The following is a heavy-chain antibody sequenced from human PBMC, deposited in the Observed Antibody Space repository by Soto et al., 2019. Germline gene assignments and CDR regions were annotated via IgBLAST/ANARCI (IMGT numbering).Heavy chain of an antibody. CDR1: GFAFSSYG. J-gene: IGHJ4*02. V-gene: IGHV3-33*01. D-gene: IGHD3-10*01. CDR2: IWSGGSDK. CDR3: ARVYGSGTYPIDY. Sequence: QVQLVESGGGVVQPGRSLRLSCAASGFAFSSYGMHWVRQAPGKGLEWVTVIWSGGSDKYYADSVKGRFTISRDNSKNTLYLQMNSQRAEDTAVYYCARVYGSGTYPIDYWGQGTLVTVSS.